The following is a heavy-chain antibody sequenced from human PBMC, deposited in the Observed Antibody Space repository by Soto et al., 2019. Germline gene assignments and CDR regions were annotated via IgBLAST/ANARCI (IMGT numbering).Heavy chain of an antibody. CDR2: IVPIHDIA. D-gene: IGHD4-17*01. J-gene: IGHJ4*02. V-gene: IGHV1-69*02. CDR1: GGPFSRFR. Sequence: QVQLEQSGDEVKKPGSSVKVSCKASGGPFSRFRISWMRQAPGQGLEWMGRIVPIHDIANYAQKFQDRVTITADKSTNTAYLELSSLRSDDTAVYFCSSETYGDFLDYSYCWGQGTLGTVSS. CDR3: SSETYGDFLDYSYC.